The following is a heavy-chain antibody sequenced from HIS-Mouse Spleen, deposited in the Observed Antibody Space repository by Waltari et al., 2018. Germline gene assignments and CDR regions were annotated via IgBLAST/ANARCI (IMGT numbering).Heavy chain of an antibody. CDR2: IYSGGST. J-gene: IGHJ4*02. CDR3: ARHYYYGSGSYYFDY. D-gene: IGHD3-10*01. CDR1: GFTVSSNY. V-gene: IGHV3-53*02. Sequence: EVQLVETGGGLIQPGGSLRLSCAASGFTVSSNYRGWVRQAPGKGLEWVSVIYSGGSTYYADSVKGRFTISRDNSKNTLYLQMNSLRAEDTAVYYCARHYYYGSGSYYFDYWGQGTLVTVSS.